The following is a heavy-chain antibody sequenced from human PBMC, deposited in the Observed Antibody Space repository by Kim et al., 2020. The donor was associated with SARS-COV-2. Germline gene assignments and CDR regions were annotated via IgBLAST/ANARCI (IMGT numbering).Heavy chain of an antibody. V-gene: IGHV1-46*01. CDR3: ARVLFVPGYYGSGGYDGDY. Sequence: ASVKVSCKASGYTFTSYYMHWVRQAPGQGLEWMGIINPSGGSTSYAQKFQGRVTMTRDTSTSTVYMELSSLRSEDTAVYYCARVLFVPGYYGSGGYDGDYWGQGTLVTVSS. CDR2: INPSGGST. D-gene: IGHD3-10*01. J-gene: IGHJ4*02. CDR1: GYTFTSYY.